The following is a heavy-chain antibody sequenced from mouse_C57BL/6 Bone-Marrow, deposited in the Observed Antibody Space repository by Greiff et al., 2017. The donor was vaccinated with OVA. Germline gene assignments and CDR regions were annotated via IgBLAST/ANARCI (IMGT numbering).Heavy chain of an antibody. V-gene: IGHV14-3*01. D-gene: IGHD1-1*01. CDR1: GFNIKNTY. CDR3: ASWVDYYCSSYEYYYAMDY. CDR2: IDPANGNT. J-gene: IGHJ4*01. Sequence: VQLQQSVAELVRPGASVKLSCTASGFNIKNTYMHWVKQRPEQGLEWIGRIDPANGNTKYAPKFQGKATITADTSSNTAYLQLSSLTSEDTAIYYCASWVDYYCSSYEYYYAMDYWGQGTSVTVSS.